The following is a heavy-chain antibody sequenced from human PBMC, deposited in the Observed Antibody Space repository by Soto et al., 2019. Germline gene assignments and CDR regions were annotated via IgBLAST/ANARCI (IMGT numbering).Heavy chain of an antibody. J-gene: IGHJ6*02. CDR1: GGSISSGGYY. CDR2: IYYSGST. Sequence: SVTLSLTCTVSGGSISSGGYYWSWIRQHPGKGLEWIGYIYYSGSTYYNPSLKSRVTISVDTSKNQFSLKLSSVTAADTAVYYCARVTQYYYDSSGYPVGMDVWGQGTTVTVSS. CDR3: ARVTQYYYDSSGYPVGMDV. D-gene: IGHD3-22*01. V-gene: IGHV4-31*03.